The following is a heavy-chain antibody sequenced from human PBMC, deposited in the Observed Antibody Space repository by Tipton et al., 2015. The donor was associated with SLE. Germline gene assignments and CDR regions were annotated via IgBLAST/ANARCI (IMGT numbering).Heavy chain of an antibody. D-gene: IGHD2-8*01. J-gene: IGHJ4*02. CDR3: ARDEWMLGFGY. V-gene: IGHV4-61*02. CDR1: GGSISSDSYS. CDR2: IYTSGST. Sequence: TLSLTCTASGGSISSDSYSWSWIRQPAGKGLEWIGRIYTSGSTNYNPSLKSRVTISVDTSKNQFSLKLTSVTAADTALYYCARDEWMLGFGYWGPGTLVTVSS.